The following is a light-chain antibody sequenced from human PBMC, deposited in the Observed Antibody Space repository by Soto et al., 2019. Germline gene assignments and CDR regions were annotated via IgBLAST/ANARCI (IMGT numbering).Light chain of an antibody. Sequence: QSALTQPASVSGSPGQSITISCTGTSSDVGGYNYVSWYQQHPGKAPKLMIYDVSNRPSGVSNRFSVSKSGNTASLTISGLPAEDEADYYCSSYTSSSTLVFGGGTKLTVL. CDR3: SSYTSSSTLV. J-gene: IGLJ2*01. V-gene: IGLV2-14*01. CDR1: SSDVGGYNY. CDR2: DVS.